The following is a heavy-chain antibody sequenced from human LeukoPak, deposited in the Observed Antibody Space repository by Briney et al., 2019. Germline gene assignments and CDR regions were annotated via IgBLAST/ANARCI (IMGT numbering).Heavy chain of an antibody. D-gene: IGHD2-15*01. CDR3: ARAASGGGFDY. CDR2: IYYSGST. CDR1: GGSVSSGSYY. J-gene: IGHJ4*02. V-gene: IGHV4-61*01. Sequence: SETLSLTCTVSGGSVSSGSYYWSWIRQPPGKGLEWIGYIYYSGSTNYNPSLKSRVTISVDTSKNQFSLKLSSVTAADTAVYYCARAASGGGFDYWGQGILVTVSS.